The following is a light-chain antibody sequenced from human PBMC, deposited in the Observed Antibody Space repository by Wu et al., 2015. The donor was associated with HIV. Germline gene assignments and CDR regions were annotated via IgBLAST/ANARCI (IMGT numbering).Light chain of an antibody. Sequence: DIQMTQSPSSLSASVGDRVTITCRASQSISSHLNWYQQKPGKAPKLLIYAASSLQSGVPSRFSGSGSGTDFTLTISCLQSEDFATYYCQQYYTYPPYSFGQGTKVEIK. CDR1: QSISSH. J-gene: IGKJ2*03. CDR2: AAS. V-gene: IGKV1-39*01. CDR3: QQYYTYPPYS.